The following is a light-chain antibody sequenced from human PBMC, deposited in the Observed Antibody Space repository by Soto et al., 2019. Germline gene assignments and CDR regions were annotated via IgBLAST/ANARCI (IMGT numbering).Light chain of an antibody. CDR2: EVS. V-gene: IGLV2-14*01. Sequence: QSVLTQPASVSGSPGQSITISCTGTSSDVGVYNYVSWYQQHPGKAPKLMIYEVSNRPSGVSNRFSGSKSGNTASLTISGLQAEDEADYYCSSYTSSSTRVLGTGNKVT. CDR3: SSYTSSSTRV. CDR1: SSDVGVYNY. J-gene: IGLJ1*01.